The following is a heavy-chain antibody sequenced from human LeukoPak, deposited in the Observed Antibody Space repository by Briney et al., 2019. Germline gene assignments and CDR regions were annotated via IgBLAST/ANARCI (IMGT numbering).Heavy chain of an antibody. V-gene: IGHV1-69*01. Sequence: SVKVSCKASGGTFSGYAISWVRQAPGQGLEWMGEIIPIFGTVNYAQKFQGRVTITADESTSTAYMELSSLRSEDTAVYYCAGRRRIRYCRSTSCYANWFDPWGQGILVTVSS. CDR2: IIPIFGTV. CDR1: GGTFSGYA. D-gene: IGHD2-2*01. J-gene: IGHJ5*02. CDR3: AGRRRIRYCRSTSCYANWFDP.